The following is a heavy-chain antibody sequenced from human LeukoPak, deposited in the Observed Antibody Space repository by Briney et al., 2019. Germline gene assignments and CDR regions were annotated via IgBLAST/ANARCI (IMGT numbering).Heavy chain of an antibody. CDR2: INSDGGST. J-gene: IGHJ6*03. CDR3: ARDEVIAVAGRMYYYYYMDV. Sequence: PGGSLRLSCAASGFTFSSYWMHWVRQAPGKGLVWVSRINSDGGSTTYADSVKGRFTISRDNAKNSLYLQMNSLRAEDTAVYYCARDEVIAVAGRMYYYYYMDVWGKGTTVTISS. V-gene: IGHV3-74*01. CDR1: GFTFSSYW. D-gene: IGHD6-19*01.